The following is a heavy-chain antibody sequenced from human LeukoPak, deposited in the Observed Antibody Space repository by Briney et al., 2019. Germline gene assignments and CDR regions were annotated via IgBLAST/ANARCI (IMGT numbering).Heavy chain of an antibody. Sequence: GASVKVSCKASGYTFTSYYMHWVRQARGQRLEWIGWIVLGSGNTNYAQKFQERLTITRDMSTTTAYMELSSLTSEDTAVYFCAVDQGRPAGDAFDYWGQGTLVTVSS. CDR1: GYTFTSYY. V-gene: IGHV1-58*02. J-gene: IGHJ4*02. D-gene: IGHD2-2*01. CDR2: IVLGSGNT. CDR3: AVDQGRPAGDAFDY.